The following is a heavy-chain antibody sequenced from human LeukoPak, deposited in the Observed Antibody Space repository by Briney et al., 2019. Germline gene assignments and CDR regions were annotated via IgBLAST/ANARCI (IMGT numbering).Heavy chain of an antibody. Sequence: GGSLRLSCAASGFTFSSYEMNWVHQAPGKGLEWVSYIGTSVTNIYYADSVKGRFTISRDNAKNSLYLQMNSLRAEDTALYYCARGPYGPGSLYPHWGQGTLVTVSS. CDR1: GFTFSSYE. D-gene: IGHD3-10*01. CDR2: IGTSVTNI. J-gene: IGHJ4*02. V-gene: IGHV3-48*03. CDR3: ARGPYGPGSLYPH.